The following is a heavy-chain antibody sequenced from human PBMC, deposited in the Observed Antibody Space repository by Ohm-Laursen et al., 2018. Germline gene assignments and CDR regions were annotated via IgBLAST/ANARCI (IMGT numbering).Heavy chain of an antibody. CDR1: GFTFSDYY. Sequence: SLRLSCAASGFTFSDYYMSWIRQAPGKGLEWVSYISSSGSTIYYADSVKGRFTISRDNAKNSLYLHMNSLRAEDTAVYYCAREYYGGNRFFDYWGQGVLVTVSS. V-gene: IGHV3-11*04. CDR3: AREYYGGNRFFDY. D-gene: IGHD2-21*01. CDR2: ISSSGSTI. J-gene: IGHJ4*02.